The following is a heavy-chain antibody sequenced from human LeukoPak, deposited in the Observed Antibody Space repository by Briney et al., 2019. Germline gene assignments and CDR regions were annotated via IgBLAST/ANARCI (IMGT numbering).Heavy chain of an antibody. CDR2: ISYDGSNK. D-gene: IGHD1-26*01. CDR1: GFTFSSYA. V-gene: IGHV3-30-3*01. J-gene: IGHJ4*02. CDR3: ARGKGALDY. Sequence: GGSLRLSCAASGFTFSSYAMHWVRQAPGKGLGWVAVISYDGSNKYYADSVKGRFTISRDNSKNTLYLQMNSLRAEDTAVYYCARGKGALDYWGQGTLVTVSS.